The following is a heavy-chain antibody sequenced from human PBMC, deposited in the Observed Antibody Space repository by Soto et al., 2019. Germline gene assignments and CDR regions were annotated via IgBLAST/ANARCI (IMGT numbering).Heavy chain of an antibody. CDR2: ISWNSGSI. J-gene: IGHJ3*02. V-gene: IGHV3-9*01. CDR1: GFTFDDYA. Sequence: EVQLVESGGGLVQPGRSLRLSCAASGFTFDDYAMHWVRQAPGKGLEWVSGISWNSGSIGYAHSVKGRFTISRDNAKNSLYLQMNSLRAEDTALYYCAKAGDIVVVVAATGAFDIWGQGTMVTVSS. D-gene: IGHD2-15*01. CDR3: AKAGDIVVVVAATGAFDI.